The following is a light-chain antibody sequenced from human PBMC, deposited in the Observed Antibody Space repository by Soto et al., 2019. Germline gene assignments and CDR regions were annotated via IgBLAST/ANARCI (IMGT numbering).Light chain of an antibody. Sequence: DIQLTQSPSFLSASVGDRVTITCRASQGISSYLAWYQQKPGKAPKLMIYAASTLQSGVPSRFSGSGSGTEFTLTISSLQTEDLASYYCQQLNSYPITFGQGTRLEIK. J-gene: IGKJ5*01. CDR3: QQLNSYPIT. CDR2: AAS. V-gene: IGKV1-9*01. CDR1: QGISSY.